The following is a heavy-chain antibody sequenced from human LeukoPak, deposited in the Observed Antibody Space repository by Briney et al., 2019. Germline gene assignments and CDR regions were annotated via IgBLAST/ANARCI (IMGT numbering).Heavy chain of an antibody. Sequence: PSETLSLTCNVSGASINSYRWNWIRQPPGKGLEWIGRIYTRGSTNYNPSLKSRVTISVDPSKHQFALKLSSVTAADTAVYYCARQYYYESSGFDYWGQGTLVTVSS. CDR2: IYTRGST. V-gene: IGHV4-4*07. CDR3: ARQYYYESSGFDY. J-gene: IGHJ4*02. CDR1: GASINSYR. D-gene: IGHD3-22*01.